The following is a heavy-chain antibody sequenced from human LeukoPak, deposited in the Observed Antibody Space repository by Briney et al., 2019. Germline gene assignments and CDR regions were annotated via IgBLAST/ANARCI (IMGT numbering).Heavy chain of an antibody. D-gene: IGHD2/OR15-2a*01. V-gene: IGHV4-4*03. J-gene: IGHJ4*02. CDR2: ISHDGTT. CDR3: TRENRPFCPFAY. Sequence: PGTLSLACGVSGGPIDITNYWSWVRQAPGKGLEWIGEISHDGTTNYNPSLRSRVAMSLDRANNQFSLTLTSVTAADTAVYYCTRENRPFCPFAYWGQGVVLTVSS. CDR1: GGPIDITNY.